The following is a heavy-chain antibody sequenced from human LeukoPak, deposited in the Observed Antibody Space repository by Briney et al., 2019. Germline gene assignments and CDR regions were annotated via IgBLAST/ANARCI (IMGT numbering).Heavy chain of an antibody. CDR2: INPSGGST. D-gene: IGHD1-26*01. CDR1: GGTFSSYA. J-gene: IGHJ4*02. Sequence: ASVKVSCKASGGTFSSYAISWVRQAPGQGLEWMGIINPSGGSTSYAQKFQGRVTMTRDTSTSTVYMELSSLRSEDTAVYYCARDGINSGSYFDYWGQGTLVTVSS. CDR3: ARDGINSGSYFDY. V-gene: IGHV1-46*01.